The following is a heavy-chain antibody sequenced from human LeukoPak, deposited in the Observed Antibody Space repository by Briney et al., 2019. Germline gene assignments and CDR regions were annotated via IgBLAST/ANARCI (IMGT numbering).Heavy chain of an antibody. J-gene: IGHJ5*02. CDR1: GGSISSSSYY. D-gene: IGHD2/OR15-2a*01. CDR3: ARGPGTLSNWFDP. V-gene: IGHV4-39*07. CDR2: INTSGST. Sequence: KPSETLSLTCTVSGGSISSSSYYWGWLRQPPGKGLEWIGRINTSGSTNYNPSRKSRVRMSVTSEDQFSLKWSSVTAADTAVYSCARGPGTLSNWFDPWGQGTLVTVSP.